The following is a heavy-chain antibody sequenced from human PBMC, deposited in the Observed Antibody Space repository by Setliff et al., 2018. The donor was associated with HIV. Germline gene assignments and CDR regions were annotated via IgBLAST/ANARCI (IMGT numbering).Heavy chain of an antibody. CDR3: ARLYSTVTPDI. D-gene: IGHD2-21*01. V-gene: IGHV4-31*03. CDR1: GGSISSGGYY. Sequence: SETLSLTCTVSGGSISSGGYYWSWIRQHPGKGLEWIGYIHYSGTTYYNPSLKSRVTISVDTSKNQFSLKLSSVTAADTAVYYCARLYSTVTPDIWGKGTTVTVSS. J-gene: IGHJ6*04. CDR2: IHYSGTT.